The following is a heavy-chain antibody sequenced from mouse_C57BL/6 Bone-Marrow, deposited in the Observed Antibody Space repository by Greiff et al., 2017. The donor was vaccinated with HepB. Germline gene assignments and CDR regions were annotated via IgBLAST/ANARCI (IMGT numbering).Heavy chain of an antibody. V-gene: IGHV1-62-2*01. D-gene: IGHD1-1*01. CDR1: GYTFTEYT. CDR2: FYPGSGSI. J-gene: IGHJ2*01. CDR3: ARHEGATVVAEDYFDY. Sequence: QVQLKQSGAELVKPGASVKLSCKASGYTFTEYTIHWVKQRSGQGLEWIGWFYPGSGSIKYNEKFKDKATLTADKSSSTVYMELSRLTSEDSAVYFCARHEGATVVAEDYFDYWGQGTTLTVSS.